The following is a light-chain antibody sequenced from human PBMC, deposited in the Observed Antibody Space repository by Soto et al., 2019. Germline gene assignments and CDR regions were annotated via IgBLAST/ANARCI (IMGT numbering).Light chain of an antibody. CDR1: QTISSW. CDR3: LQYNSYPFT. J-gene: IGKJ5*01. Sequence: DIQMTQSPSTLSASVRDRVTITCRASQTISSWLAWFQQRPGRAPKFLIYKASSLKNGVPLRFSGSGSGTQFTLTNSSLQPEDFATYYCLQYNSYPFTFGQGTRLEI. CDR2: KAS. V-gene: IGKV1-5*03.